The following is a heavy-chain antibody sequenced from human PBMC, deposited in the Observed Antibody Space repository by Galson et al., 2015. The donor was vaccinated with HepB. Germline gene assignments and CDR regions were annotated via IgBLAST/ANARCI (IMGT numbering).Heavy chain of an antibody. V-gene: IGHV3-30*04. CDR2: TSHDGSNE. J-gene: IGHJ4*02. D-gene: IGHD1-26*01. Sequence: SLRLSCAASGFTFSDYTMHWVRQAPGKGLEWVAITSHDGSNEYYADAVKGRFSISRDNAKNALYLQMNSLRAEDTAVYYCAKDAGPQWGYFDFWGQGTLVAVSP. CDR1: GFTFSDYT. CDR3: AKDAGPQWGYFDF.